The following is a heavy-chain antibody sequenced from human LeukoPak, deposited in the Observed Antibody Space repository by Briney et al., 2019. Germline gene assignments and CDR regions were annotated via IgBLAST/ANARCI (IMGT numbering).Heavy chain of an antibody. CDR1: GGSTSGYH. D-gene: IGHD1-26*01. V-gene: IGHV4-59*08. Sequence: SETLSLTCTVSGGSTSGYHWSWIRQPPGKGLEWIGYIYYSGSTTYNPSLKSRVTISVDTSKNQFSLKLSSVTAADTAVYYCARYSGTHSRNFDYWGQGTLVTVSS. J-gene: IGHJ4*02. CDR2: IYYSGST. CDR3: ARYSGTHSRNFDY.